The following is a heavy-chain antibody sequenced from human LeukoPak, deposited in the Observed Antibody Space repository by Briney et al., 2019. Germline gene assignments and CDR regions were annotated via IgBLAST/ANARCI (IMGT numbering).Heavy chain of an antibody. J-gene: IGHJ4*02. Sequence: GGSLRLSCSASGFTFSSYAMHWVRQAPGKGLEYVSAISSNGGSTYYADSVKGRFTISRDNSKNTLYLQMSSLRAEDTAVYYCVKDEGWGELSYHFDYWGQGTLVTVSS. V-gene: IGHV3-64D*06. CDR1: GFTFSSYA. D-gene: IGHD3-16*02. CDR2: ISSNGGST. CDR3: VKDEGWGELSYHFDY.